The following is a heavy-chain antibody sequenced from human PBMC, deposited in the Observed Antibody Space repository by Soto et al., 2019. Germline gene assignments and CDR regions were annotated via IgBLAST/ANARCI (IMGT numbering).Heavy chain of an antibody. CDR3: TRYGMDV. Sequence: GGSLRLSCTASVFTFVDYAMSWVRQAPGKGLEWVGFIRSKAYGGTTEYAASVKGRFTISRDDSKSIAYLQMNSLKTEDTAVYYCTRYGMDVWGQGTTVTVSS. V-gene: IGHV3-49*04. J-gene: IGHJ6*02. CDR2: IRSKAYGGTT. CDR1: VFTFVDYA.